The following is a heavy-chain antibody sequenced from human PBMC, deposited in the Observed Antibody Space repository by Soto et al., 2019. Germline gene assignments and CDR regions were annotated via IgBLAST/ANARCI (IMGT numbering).Heavy chain of an antibody. J-gene: IGHJ4*02. D-gene: IGHD2-15*01. Sequence: QLQLQESGPGLVKPSETLSLTCTVSGGSISSSSYYWRWIRQPPGKGLEWIGSIYYSGSTYYNPSLKSRVTISVDTSKNQFSLKLSSVTAADTAVYYCARRAVYCSGGSCYSAGIDYWGQGTLVTVSS. CDR3: ARRAVYCSGGSCYSAGIDY. CDR1: GGSISSSSYY. CDR2: IYYSGST. V-gene: IGHV4-39*01.